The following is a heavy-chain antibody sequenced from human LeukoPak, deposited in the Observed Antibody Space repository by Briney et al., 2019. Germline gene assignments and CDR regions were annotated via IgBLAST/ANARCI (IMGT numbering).Heavy chain of an antibody. V-gene: IGHV3-23*01. CDR2: ISGRGGST. CDR3: AKDHSYGWPWDY. J-gene: IGHJ4*02. D-gene: IGHD5-18*01. Sequence: GGSLRLSCAASGFTFSSYAMSWVRQAPGKGLEWGSAISGRGGSTYYAASVTGQYTISRDNYNKTMYMQMNSLRAEDTAVYYSAKDHSYGWPWDYWGRGTLVTVSS. CDR1: GFTFSSYA.